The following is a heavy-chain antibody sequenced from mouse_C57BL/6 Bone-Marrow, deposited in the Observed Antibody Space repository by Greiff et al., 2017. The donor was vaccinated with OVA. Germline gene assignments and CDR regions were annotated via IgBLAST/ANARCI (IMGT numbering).Heavy chain of an antibody. V-gene: IGHV1-67*01. CDR2: ISIYYGNT. CDR3: GGRVGRWYFDS. CDR1: GYTFTDYA. J-gene: IGHJ2*01. Sequence: VQRVESGPELVRPGVSVKISCKGSGYTFTDYAIHWVKQSHGKSLEWIGVISIYYGNTNSNQKFKGKATLTVDKSSSTAYVELTSLTSEYSAIYYCGGRVGRWYFDSWGQGTTLTVSS.